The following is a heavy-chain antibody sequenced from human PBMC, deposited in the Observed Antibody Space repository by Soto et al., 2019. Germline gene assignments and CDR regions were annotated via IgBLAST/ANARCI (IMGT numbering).Heavy chain of an antibody. V-gene: IGHV3-66*01. CDR3: AREVYYDSSGYLGAFDI. CDR2: IYSGGST. Sequence: GGSLRLSCAASGFTVSSNYMSWVRQAPGKGPEWVSVIYSGGSTYYADSVKGRFTISRHNSKNTLYLQMNSLRAEDTAVYYCAREVYYDSSGYLGAFDIWGQGTMVTVSS. CDR1: GFTVSSNY. J-gene: IGHJ3*02. D-gene: IGHD3-22*01.